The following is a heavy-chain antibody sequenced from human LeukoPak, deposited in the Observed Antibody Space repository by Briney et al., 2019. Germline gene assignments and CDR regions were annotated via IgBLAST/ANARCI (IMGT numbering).Heavy chain of an antibody. D-gene: IGHD6-6*01. V-gene: IGHV4-59*01. J-gene: IGHJ6*03. CDR2: IYYSGST. CDR1: GGSISSYY. Sequence: SETLSLTCTVSGGSISSYYWSWIRQPPGKGLEWIGYIYYSGSTNYNPSLKSRVTISVDTSKNQFSLKLSSVTAADTAVYYCARVSIAALYYYYYMDVWGKGTTVTVSS. CDR3: ARVSIAALYYYYYMDV.